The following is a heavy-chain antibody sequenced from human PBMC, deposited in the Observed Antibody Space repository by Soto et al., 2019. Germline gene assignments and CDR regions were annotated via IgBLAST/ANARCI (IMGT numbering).Heavy chain of an antibody. J-gene: IGHJ3*02. CDR2: INPNSGGT. Sequence: ASVKVSCKASGYTFTGYYMHWVRQAPGQGLGWMGWINPNSGGTNYAQKFQGRVTMTRDTSISTAYMELSRLRSDDTAVYYCARPYCSSTSCYDAFDIWGQGTMVTVSS. V-gene: IGHV1-2*02. CDR3: ARPYCSSTSCYDAFDI. D-gene: IGHD2-2*01. CDR1: GYTFTGYY.